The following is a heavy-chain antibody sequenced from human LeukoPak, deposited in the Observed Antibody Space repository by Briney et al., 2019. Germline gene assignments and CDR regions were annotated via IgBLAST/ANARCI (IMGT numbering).Heavy chain of an antibody. Sequence: SVKVSCKASGGTFSSYTISWVRQAPGHGLEWMGKIIPILGIANYAQKFQGRVTITADKSTSTAYMELSSLRSEDTAVYYCASGRYYYDSSGYSDYWGQGTLVTVSS. CDR2: IIPILGIA. V-gene: IGHV1-69*02. CDR3: ASGRYYYDSSGYSDY. CDR1: GGTFSSYT. J-gene: IGHJ4*02. D-gene: IGHD3-22*01.